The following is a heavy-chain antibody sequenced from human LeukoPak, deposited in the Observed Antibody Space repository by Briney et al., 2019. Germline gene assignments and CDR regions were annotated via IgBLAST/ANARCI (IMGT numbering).Heavy chain of an antibody. V-gene: IGHV4-39*01. Sequence: SETLSLTCTVSGGSINTANYYWGWLRQPPGKGLEWIGSIYYSETTYDNPSLKSRVTISIETSKNQFSLRLSSVTASDTAVYYCASQRADYYYYYVDVWGEGTTVAVS. CDR1: GGSINTANYY. J-gene: IGHJ6*03. CDR2: IYYSETT. CDR3: ASQRADYYYYYVDV.